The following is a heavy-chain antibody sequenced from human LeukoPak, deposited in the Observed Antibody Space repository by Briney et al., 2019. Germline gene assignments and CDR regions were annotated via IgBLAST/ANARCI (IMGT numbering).Heavy chain of an antibody. CDR1: GFTFTTYA. D-gene: IGHD1-1*01. CDR3: AKLSGTYGTTSRILDS. J-gene: IGHJ4*02. V-gene: IGHV3-23*01. Sequence: PGGSLRLSCAASGFTFTTYAMSWVRQAPGKGLEWVAVISGSGDNTYNTDSVKGRFTISRDNSKNTLSLLMNSLRAEDTAIYYCAKLSGTYGTTSRILDSWGQGTLVAVSS. CDR2: ISGSGDNT.